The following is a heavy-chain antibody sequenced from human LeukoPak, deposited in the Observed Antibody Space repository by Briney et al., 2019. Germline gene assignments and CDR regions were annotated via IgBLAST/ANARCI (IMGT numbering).Heavy chain of an antibody. CDR1: GYTFTSYD. J-gene: IGHJ5*02. Sequence: ASVKVSCKASGYTFTSYDINWVRQATGQGLEWMGWMNPNSGNTGYAQKFQGRVTMTRNTSTSTAYMELSSLRSEDTAVYYCARESYCSSTSCYKRRNWFDPWGQGTLVTVSS. CDR2: MNPNSGNT. D-gene: IGHD2-2*02. CDR3: ARESYCSSTSCYKRRNWFDP. V-gene: IGHV1-8*01.